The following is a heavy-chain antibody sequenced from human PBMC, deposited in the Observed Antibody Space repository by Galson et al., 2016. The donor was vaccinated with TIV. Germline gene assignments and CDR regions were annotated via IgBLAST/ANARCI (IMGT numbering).Heavy chain of an antibody. Sequence: SVKVSCKGSGYTFTSYYIHWVRQAPGQGLEWMGRINPSGGDATYAQKFQGRVILTRDTSTSTIYMDLSSLTSDDTAVYFCGRERMDWGNVDYWGQGTLVTVSS. V-gene: IGHV1-46*03. CDR3: GRERMDWGNVDY. D-gene: IGHD3/OR15-3a*01. CDR2: INPSGGDA. J-gene: IGHJ4*02. CDR1: GYTFTSYY.